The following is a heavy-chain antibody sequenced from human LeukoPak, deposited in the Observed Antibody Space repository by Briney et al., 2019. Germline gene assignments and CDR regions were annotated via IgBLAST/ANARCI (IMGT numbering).Heavy chain of an antibody. Sequence: LSLTCTVSGGSIRRYYWSWIRQAPGKGLEWVSYISSSGSTIYYADSVKGRFTISRDNAKNSLYLQMNSLRAEDTAVYYCARGADYPFDYWGQGTLVTVSS. J-gene: IGHJ4*02. CDR1: GGSIRRYY. CDR3: ARGADYPFDY. D-gene: IGHD4-17*01. V-gene: IGHV3-11*01. CDR2: ISSSGSTI.